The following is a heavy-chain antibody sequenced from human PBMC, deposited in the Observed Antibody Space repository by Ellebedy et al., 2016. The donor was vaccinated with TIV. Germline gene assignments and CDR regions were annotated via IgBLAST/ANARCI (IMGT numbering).Heavy chain of an antibody. CDR3: AIQVVAATPGRLDS. CDR2: IYHSGST. Sequence: MPSETLFLTCTVSGGSISSGGYYWNWIRQHPGKGLEWIGYIYHSGSTYYNPSLKSRLTMSVDTSINQLSLTMTSVTAADTGVYYCAIQVVAATPGRLDSWGQGVLVTVSS. V-gene: IGHV4-31*03. CDR1: GGSISSGGYY. J-gene: IGHJ4*02. D-gene: IGHD2-15*01.